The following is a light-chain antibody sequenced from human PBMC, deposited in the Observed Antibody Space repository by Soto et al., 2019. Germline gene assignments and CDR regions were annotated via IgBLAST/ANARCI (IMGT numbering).Light chain of an antibody. Sequence: EIVLTQSPGTLSLSPGERATLSCRTSQSVSSSYLAWYQQKPGQAPRLLIYGASSRATGIPDRLSGSGSGTDFTLSISRLEPEDCAVYYCEQYGRSWWTCGQGTKVDIK. CDR3: EQYGRSWWT. J-gene: IGKJ1*01. CDR1: QSVSSSY. CDR2: GAS. V-gene: IGKV3-20*01.